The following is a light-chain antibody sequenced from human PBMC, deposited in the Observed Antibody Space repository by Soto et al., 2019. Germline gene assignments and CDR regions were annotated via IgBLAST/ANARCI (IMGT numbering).Light chain of an antibody. J-gene: IGKJ4*01. CDR1: QSVSSY. V-gene: IGKV3-11*01. CDR3: QQRYNWPRVT. Sequence: EVVMTQSPATLSLSPGERATLSCRASQSVSSYLAWYQRKPGQAPRLLIYDASNRAPGIPARFSGSGSGTDFTHTISSLEPEDFAVSYCQQRYNWPRVTFGGGNKVEIK. CDR2: DAS.